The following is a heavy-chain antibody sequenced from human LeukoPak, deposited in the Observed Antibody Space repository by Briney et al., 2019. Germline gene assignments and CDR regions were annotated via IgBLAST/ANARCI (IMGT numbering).Heavy chain of an antibody. CDR1: GFTFSHYY. D-gene: IGHD3-16*01. CDR3: ARDSYDYVWGSYPYGMDV. Sequence: GGSLRLSCAASGFTFSHYYMSWIRQAPGKGLEWVSYISSSSSYTNYADSVKGRFTISRDNAKNSLYLQMNSLRGEETAVYYCARDSYDYVWGSYPYGMDVWGQGTTVTVSS. CDR2: ISSSSSYT. J-gene: IGHJ6*02. V-gene: IGHV3-11*05.